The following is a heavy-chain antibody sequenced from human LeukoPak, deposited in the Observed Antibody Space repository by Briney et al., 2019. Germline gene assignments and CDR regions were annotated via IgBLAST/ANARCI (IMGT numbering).Heavy chain of an antibody. D-gene: IGHD1-1*01. Sequence: SETLSLTCAVYGGSFSGYYWSWIRQPPGEGLEWIGEINHSGSTNYNPSLKSRVTISVDTSKNQFSLKLSSVTAADTAVYYCARGAGGYRFDPWGQGTLVTVSS. CDR2: INHSGST. J-gene: IGHJ5*02. CDR3: ARGAGGYRFDP. CDR1: GGSFSGYY. V-gene: IGHV4-34*01.